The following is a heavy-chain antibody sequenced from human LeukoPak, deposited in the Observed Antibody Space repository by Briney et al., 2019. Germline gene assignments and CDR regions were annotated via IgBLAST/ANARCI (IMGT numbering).Heavy chain of an antibody. D-gene: IGHD3-10*01. V-gene: IGHV4-39*01. CDR3: ARQISDYYYYYMDV. CDR1: GGSISSSNYY. Sequence: SETLSLTCTVSGGSISSSNYYWGWIRQPPGKGLEWIGTIYYSGTTYYNPSLESRVTISEDTSKHQFSLTLRSVTAADTAVYYCARQISDYYYYYMDVWGKGTTVTVSS. CDR2: IYYSGTT. J-gene: IGHJ6*03.